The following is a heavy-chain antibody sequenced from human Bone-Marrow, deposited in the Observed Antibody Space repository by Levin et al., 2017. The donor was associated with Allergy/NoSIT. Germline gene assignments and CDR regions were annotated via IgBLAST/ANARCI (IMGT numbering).Heavy chain of an antibody. Sequence: GGSLRLSCTASGFTIHNNYMSWVRQAPGRGLEWVSLIYSGGKTYYSDSVRGRFTISRDNSRLYLQMNNLRAEDTAIYYCTGTSSKDYWGQGTLVTVSS. V-gene: IGHV3-53*01. CDR2: IYSGGKT. CDR1: GFTIHNNY. CDR3: TGTSSKDY. J-gene: IGHJ4*02.